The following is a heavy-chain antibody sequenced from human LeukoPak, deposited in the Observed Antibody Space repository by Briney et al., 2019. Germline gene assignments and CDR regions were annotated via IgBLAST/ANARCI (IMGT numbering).Heavy chain of an antibody. CDR1: GGSISSYY. D-gene: IGHD5-24*01. V-gene: IGHV4-59*01. CDR2: IYYSGST. J-gene: IGHJ4*02. Sequence: PSETLSLTCTVSGGSISSYYWSWIRQPPGKGLEWIGYIYYSGSTNYNPSLKSRVTISVDTSKNQFSLKLSSVTAADMAVYYCARASRDGYIFDYWGQGTLVTVSS. CDR3: ARASRDGYIFDY.